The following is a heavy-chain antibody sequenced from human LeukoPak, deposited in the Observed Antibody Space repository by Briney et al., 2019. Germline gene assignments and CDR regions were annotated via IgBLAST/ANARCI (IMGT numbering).Heavy chain of an antibody. CDR3: ARKGDYYGSGSYYKRLKNWFDP. V-gene: IGHV4-34*01. CDR2: INHSGST. D-gene: IGHD3-10*01. Sequence: GSLRLSCVASGFSFSNYAMSWIRQPPGKGLEWIGEINHSGSTNYNPSLKSRVTISVDTSKNQFSLKLSSVTAADTAVYYCARKGDYYGSGSYYKRLKNWFDPWGQGTLVTVSS. J-gene: IGHJ5*02. CDR1: GFSFSNYA.